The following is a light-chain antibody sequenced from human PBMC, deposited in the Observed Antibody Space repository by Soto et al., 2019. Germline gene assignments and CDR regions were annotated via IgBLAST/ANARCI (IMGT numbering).Light chain of an antibody. CDR2: DVV. Sequence: QSALTQPASVSGSPGQSITISCTGTSSDVGGLNFVSWYQQHPGKAPKLMIYDVVNRPSGVSNRFSGSKSGNTASLTISGLQAEDEADYYCQTWGTGVVFGGGTKLTVL. CDR3: QTWGTGVV. V-gene: IGLV2-14*03. J-gene: IGLJ2*01. CDR1: SSDVGGLNF.